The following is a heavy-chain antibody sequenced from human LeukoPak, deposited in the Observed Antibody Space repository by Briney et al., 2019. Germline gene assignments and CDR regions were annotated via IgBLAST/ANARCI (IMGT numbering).Heavy chain of an antibody. CDR3: ARILGYIVVVPAAHFDY. CDR2: IKQDGSEK. J-gene: IGHJ4*02. D-gene: IGHD2-2*01. Sequence: GGSLRLSCAASGFTFSSYWMIWVRQAPGKGLEWVANIKQDGSEKYYVDSVKGRFTISRDNAKNSLYLQMNSLRAEDTAVYYCARILGYIVVVPAAHFDYWGQGTLVTVSS. V-gene: IGHV3-7*01. CDR1: GFTFSSYW.